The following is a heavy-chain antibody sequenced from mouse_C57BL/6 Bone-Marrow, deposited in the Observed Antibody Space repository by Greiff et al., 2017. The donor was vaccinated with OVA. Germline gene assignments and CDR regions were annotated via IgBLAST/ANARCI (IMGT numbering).Heavy chain of an antibody. D-gene: IGHD1-1*01. CDR2: INPNNGGT. J-gene: IGHJ2*01. Sequence: EVQLQQSGPELVKPGASVKISCKASGYTFTDYYMNWVKQSHGKSLEWIGDINPNNGGTSYNQKFKGKATLPVDKSSSTAYMELRSLTSDDSAVYYCARGNYYYGSSFNYWGQGTTLTVSS. V-gene: IGHV1-26*01. CDR1: GYTFTDYY. CDR3: ARGNYYYGSSFNY.